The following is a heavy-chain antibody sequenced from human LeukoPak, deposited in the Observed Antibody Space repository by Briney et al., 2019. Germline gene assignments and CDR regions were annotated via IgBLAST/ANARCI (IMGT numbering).Heavy chain of an antibody. Sequence: PGGSLRLSCAASGFTFSSYGMHWVRQAPGKGLEWVAVISYDGSNKYYADSVKGRFTISRDNSKNTLYLQMNSLRAEDTAVYYCARDHSYGTGPPDYWGQGTLVTVSS. D-gene: IGHD5-18*01. CDR3: ARDHSYGTGPPDY. J-gene: IGHJ4*02. CDR1: GFTFSSYG. CDR2: ISYDGSNK. V-gene: IGHV3-30*03.